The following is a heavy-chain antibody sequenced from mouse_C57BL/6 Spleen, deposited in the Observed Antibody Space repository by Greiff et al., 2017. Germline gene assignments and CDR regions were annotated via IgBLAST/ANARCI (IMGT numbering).Heavy chain of an antibody. V-gene: IGHV1-69*01. J-gene: IGHJ3*01. Sequence: QVQLKQPGAELVMPGASVKLSCKASGYTFTSYWMHWVKQRPGQGLEWIGEIDPSDSYTNYNQKFKGKSTLTVDKSSSTAYMQLSSLTSEDSAVYYCARNYDYDERWFAYWGQGTLVTVSA. CDR2: IDPSDSYT. CDR1: GYTFTSYW. CDR3: ARNYDYDERWFAY. D-gene: IGHD2-4*01.